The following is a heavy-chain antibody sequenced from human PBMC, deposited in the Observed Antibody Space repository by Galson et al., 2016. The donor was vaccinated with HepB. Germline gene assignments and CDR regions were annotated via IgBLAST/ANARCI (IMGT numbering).Heavy chain of an antibody. D-gene: IGHD5-18*01. V-gene: IGHV3-23*01. CDR2: ISGSGGTT. CDR3: AKDQDGDTAMVFAC. J-gene: IGHJ4*02. CDR1: GYTFSSYA. Sequence: SLRLSCAASGYTFSSYAMSWVRQAPGKGLEWVSGISGSGGTTYYADSVEGRFTISRDNPKKTLFLQMNSLRVEDMAVYYCAKDQDGDTAMVFACWGQGTQLIGSS.